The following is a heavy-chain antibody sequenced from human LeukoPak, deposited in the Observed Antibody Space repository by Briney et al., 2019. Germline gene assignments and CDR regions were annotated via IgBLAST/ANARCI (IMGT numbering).Heavy chain of an antibody. CDR3: ARAGYSNGFYYFDY. D-gene: IGHD2-15*01. V-gene: IGHV4-59*01. CDR1: GGSITSYY. J-gene: IGHJ4*02. CDR2: VYYSGST. Sequence: PSETLSLTCTVSGGSITSYYWSWIRQPPGKGLEWIGYVYYSGSTNYNPSLNSRVTISVDMSKNHYSLRLNSVTAADTALYYCARAGYSNGFYYFDYWGQGTLVTVSA.